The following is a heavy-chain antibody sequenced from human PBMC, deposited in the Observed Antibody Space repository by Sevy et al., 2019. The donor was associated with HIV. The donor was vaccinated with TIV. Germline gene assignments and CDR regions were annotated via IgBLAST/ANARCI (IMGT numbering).Heavy chain of an antibody. CDR2: FDPEDGET. CDR1: GYTLTELS. V-gene: IGHV1-24*01. Sequence: ASVKVSCKVSGYTLTELSMHWVRQAPGKGLEWMGGFDPEDGETIYAQKFQGRVTMTEDTSTDTAYMELSSRRSEDTAVYYCATAPQGCSSTSCYFRWFDPWGQGTLVTVSS. D-gene: IGHD2-2*01. CDR3: ATAPQGCSSTSCYFRWFDP. J-gene: IGHJ5*02.